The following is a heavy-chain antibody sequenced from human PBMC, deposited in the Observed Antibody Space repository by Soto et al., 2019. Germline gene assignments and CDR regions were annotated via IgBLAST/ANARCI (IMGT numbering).Heavy chain of an antibody. J-gene: IGHJ6*02. CDR1: GFTFSSYE. Sequence: GGSLRLSCADSGFTFSSYEMNWIRQAPGKGLEWVSYISSSGSTIYYADSVKGRFTISRDNAKNSLYLQMNSLRAEDTAVYYCARNIVATIFGMDVWGQGTTVTVSS. CDR3: ARNIVATIFGMDV. V-gene: IGHV3-48*03. CDR2: ISSSGSTI. D-gene: IGHD5-12*01.